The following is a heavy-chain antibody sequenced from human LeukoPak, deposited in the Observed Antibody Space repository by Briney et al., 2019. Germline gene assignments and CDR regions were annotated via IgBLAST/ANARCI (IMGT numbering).Heavy chain of an antibody. Sequence: PGGSLRLSCAASGFTFSSYSMSWVRQAPGKGLEWVSYISSSSTIYYADSVKGRFTISRDNAKNSLYLQMNSLRAEDTAVYYCARDGYGWFDPWGQGTLVTVSS. CDR3: ARDGYGWFDP. J-gene: IGHJ5*02. CDR1: GFTFSSYS. V-gene: IGHV3-48*01. CDR2: ISSSSTI. D-gene: IGHD5-18*01.